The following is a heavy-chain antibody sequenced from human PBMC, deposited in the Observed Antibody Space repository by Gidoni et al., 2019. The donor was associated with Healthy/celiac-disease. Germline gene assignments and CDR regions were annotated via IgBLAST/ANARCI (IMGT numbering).Heavy chain of an antibody. D-gene: IGHD6-6*01. J-gene: IGHJ3*02. CDR2: IVVGSGNT. CDR1: GFTFNSPA. Sequence: QMQLVQSGPEVQKPGTSVKVSCKASGFTFNSPAMLWVRQARGQRLEWIGWIVVGSGNTNYAQKFQERVTITRDMSTSTAYMELSSLRSEDTAVYYCAAVCTHSSSSENAFDIWGQGTMVTVSS. CDR3: AAVCTHSSSSENAFDI. V-gene: IGHV1-58*02.